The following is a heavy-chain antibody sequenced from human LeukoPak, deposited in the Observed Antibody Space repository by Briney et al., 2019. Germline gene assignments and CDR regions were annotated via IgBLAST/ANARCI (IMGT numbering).Heavy chain of an antibody. Sequence: SETLSLTCSVSGCSISSYYWSWIRQPPGKGLEWIGYIYYSGSTNYNPSLKSRVTISVDTSKNQFSLKLSSVTAADTAVYYCARGGYTYGFDAFDIWGQGTMVTVSS. CDR1: GCSISSYY. J-gene: IGHJ3*02. D-gene: IGHD5-18*01. CDR3: ARGGYTYGFDAFDI. CDR2: IYYSGST. V-gene: IGHV4-59*01.